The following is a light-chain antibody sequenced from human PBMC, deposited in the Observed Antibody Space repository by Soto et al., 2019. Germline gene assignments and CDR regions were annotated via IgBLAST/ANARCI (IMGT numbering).Light chain of an antibody. CDR1: QSISSW. J-gene: IGKJ1*01. CDR2: GAS. V-gene: IGKV1-5*01. CDR3: QQLNSYPRT. Sequence: DIQMTQSPSTLSASVGDRVTITCRASQSISSWLAWYQQKPGKAPKLLIYGASTLHSGVPSRFSGSGSGTEFTLTISSLQPEDFATYYCQQLNSYPRTFGQGTKVDIK.